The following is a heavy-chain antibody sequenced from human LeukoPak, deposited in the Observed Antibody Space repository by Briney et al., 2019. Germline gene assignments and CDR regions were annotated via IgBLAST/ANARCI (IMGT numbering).Heavy chain of an antibody. Sequence: GASVKVSCKASGYTFISYDINWVRQVTGQGLEWMGWMNPNSGNTGYAQKFQGRVTITRNTSISTAFMELSSLRSEDTAVHYCARRAVGNSYYYSMDVWGKGTTVTVSS. CDR1: GYTFISYD. V-gene: IGHV1-8*01. D-gene: IGHD6-19*01. J-gene: IGHJ6*03. CDR2: MNPNSGNT. CDR3: ARRAVGNSYYYSMDV.